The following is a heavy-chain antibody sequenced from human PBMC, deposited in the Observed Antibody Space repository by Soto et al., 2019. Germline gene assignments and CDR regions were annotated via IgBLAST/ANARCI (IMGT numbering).Heavy chain of an antibody. CDR1: GFTFSGSA. Sequence: GGSLRLSCAASGFTFSGSAMHWVRQASGKGLEWVSSISSTTNYIYYADSMKGRFTVSRDNAKNSVYLEMNSLSAEDTALYYCARESEDLTSNFDYWGQGTLVTVSS. CDR2: ISSTTNYI. V-gene: IGHV3-21*01. CDR3: ARESEDLTSNFDY. J-gene: IGHJ4*02.